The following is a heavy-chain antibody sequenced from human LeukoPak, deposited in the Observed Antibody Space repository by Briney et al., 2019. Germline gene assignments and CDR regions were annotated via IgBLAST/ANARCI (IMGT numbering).Heavy chain of an antibody. J-gene: IGHJ5*02. CDR1: GGSISSSSYY. CDR2: NYYSGST. CDR3: ARRAPYDFWSGYYDNWFDP. Sequence: SETLSLTCTVSGGSISSSSYYWGWIRQPPGKGLEWNGSNYYSGSTYYNPSPKSRVTISVDTSKNQFSLKLSSVTAADTAVYYCARRAPYDFWSGYYDNWFDPWGQGTLVTVSS. D-gene: IGHD3-3*01. V-gene: IGHV4-39*01.